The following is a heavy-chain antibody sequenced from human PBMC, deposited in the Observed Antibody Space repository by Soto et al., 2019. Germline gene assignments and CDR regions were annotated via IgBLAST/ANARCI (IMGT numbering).Heavy chain of an antibody. CDR2: IIPIFGTA. D-gene: IGHD5-12*01. Sequence: QVQLVQSGAEVKKPGSSVKVSCKASGGTFSSYAISWVRQAPGQGLEWMGGIIPIFGTANYAQKFQGRVTITAAKSTSTVYMELSSLRSEDTAVYYWARDRGDGYNPGYYGMDVWGQGTTVTVSS. J-gene: IGHJ6*02. V-gene: IGHV1-69*06. CDR3: ARDRGDGYNPGYYGMDV. CDR1: GGTFSSYA.